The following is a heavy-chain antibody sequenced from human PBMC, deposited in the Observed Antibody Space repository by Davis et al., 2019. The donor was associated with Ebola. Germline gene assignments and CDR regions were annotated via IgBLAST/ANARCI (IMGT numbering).Heavy chain of an antibody. CDR2: INHSGST. J-gene: IGHJ4*02. D-gene: IGHD3-22*01. Sequence: SETLSLTCAVYGGSFSGYYWSWIRQPPGKGLEWIGEINHSGSTNYNPSLKSRVTISVDTSKNQFSLKLSSVTAADTAVYYCARRNDTYYYDSSGYYTSRYFDYWGQGILVTVSS. CDR1: GGSFSGYY. V-gene: IGHV4-34*01. CDR3: ARRNDTYYYDSSGYYTSRYFDY.